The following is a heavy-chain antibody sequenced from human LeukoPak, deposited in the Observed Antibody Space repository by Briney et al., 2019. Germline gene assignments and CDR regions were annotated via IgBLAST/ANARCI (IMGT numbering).Heavy chain of an antibody. V-gene: IGHV1-24*01. CDR2: FDPEDGET. Sequence: ASVKVSCKVSGYTLTELSMHWVRQAPGKGLEWMGGFDPEDGETIYAQKFQGRVTMTEDTSTDTAYMELSSLRSEDKTVSYCTTDPFNDMVRGRPYYYYGMDVWGQGTTVTVSS. J-gene: IGHJ6*02. CDR1: GYTLTELS. CDR3: TTDPFNDMVRGRPYYYYGMDV. D-gene: IGHD3-10*01.